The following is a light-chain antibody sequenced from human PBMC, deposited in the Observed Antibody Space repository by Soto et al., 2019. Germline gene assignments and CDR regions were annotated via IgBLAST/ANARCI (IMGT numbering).Light chain of an antibody. CDR1: QSVSNNY. CDR2: GAS. Sequence: EIVLTQSPGTLSLSPGERATLSCRASQSVSNNYLACYQKKPGQPPRLLIYGASNRATGIPNMFSGSGSGTDFTLTISRLEPEDFAVYYCQQYGSSGTFGQGTKVEIK. J-gene: IGKJ1*01. V-gene: IGKV3-20*01. CDR3: QQYGSSGT.